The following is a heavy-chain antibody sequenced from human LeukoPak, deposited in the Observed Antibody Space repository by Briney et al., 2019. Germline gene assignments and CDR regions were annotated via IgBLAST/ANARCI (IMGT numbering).Heavy chain of an antibody. D-gene: IGHD3-22*01. CDR3: ARADYYDSSGYNYFDY. V-gene: IGHV4-59*12. CDR1: GGSINSYY. Sequence: SETLSLTCTVSGGSINSYYWSWIRQPPGKGLEWIGYIYYAGSTNYNPSLKSRITISVDTSKNQFSLKLSSVTAADTAVYYCARADYYDSSGYNYFDYWGQGTLVTVSS. CDR2: IYYAGST. J-gene: IGHJ4*02.